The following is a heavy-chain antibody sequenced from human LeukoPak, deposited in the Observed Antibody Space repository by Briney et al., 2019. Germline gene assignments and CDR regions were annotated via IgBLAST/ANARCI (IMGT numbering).Heavy chain of an antibody. CDR3: ARDHSSSQAYYYYMDV. Sequence: PSETLSLTCTVSGGSISSYYWSWIRQPPGKGLEWIGYFYYSGSTNYNPSLKSRVTISVDTSKNQFSLKLSSVTAADTAVYYCARDHSSSQAYYYYMDVWGKGTTVTVSS. CDR1: GGSISSYY. D-gene: IGHD6-6*01. V-gene: IGHV4-59*01. CDR2: FYYSGST. J-gene: IGHJ6*03.